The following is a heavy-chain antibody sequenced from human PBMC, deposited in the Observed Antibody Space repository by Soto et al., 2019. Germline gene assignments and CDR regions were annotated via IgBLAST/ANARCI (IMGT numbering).Heavy chain of an antibody. J-gene: IGHJ4*02. V-gene: IGHV4-59*01. Sequence: EALCLTCTVSGGFISSYYWSLSRQPPGKGLEWIGYIYYSGSTNYNPSLKSRVTISVDTSKNQFSLKLSSVTAADTAVYYCARGIYYDILTGSQYYIDYWGQGTLVTVS. CDR1: GGFISSYY. CDR2: IYYSGST. D-gene: IGHD3-9*01. CDR3: ARGIYYDILTGSQYYIDY.